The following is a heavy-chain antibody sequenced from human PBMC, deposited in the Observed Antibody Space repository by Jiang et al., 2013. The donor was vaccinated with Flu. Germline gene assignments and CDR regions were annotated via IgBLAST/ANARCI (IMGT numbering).Heavy chain of an antibody. CDR3: VRDSGGRLDP. CDR1: GDSVSSNSVS. CDR2: TYRRSKWYS. V-gene: IGHV6-1*01. J-gene: IGHJ5*02. D-gene: IGHD2-8*02. Sequence: QTLSLTCTISGDSVSSNSVSWNWIRQSPSRGLEWLGRTYRRSKWYSESAVSVKSRITVKPDASKNQFSLQLNSVTPEDATMYYCVRDSGGRLDPWGQGTLVTVSS.